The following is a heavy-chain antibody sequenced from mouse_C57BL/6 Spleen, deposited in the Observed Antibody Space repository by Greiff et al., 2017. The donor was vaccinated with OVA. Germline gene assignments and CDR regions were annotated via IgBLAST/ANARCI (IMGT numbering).Heavy chain of an antibody. V-gene: IGHV1-69*01. CDR2: IDPSDSYT. J-gene: IGHJ2*01. Sequence: QVQLQQPGAELVMPGASVKLSCKASGYTFTSYWMHWVKQRPGQGLEWIGEIDPSDSYTTYNQKFKGKSTLTVDKSSSTAYMQLSSLTSEDSAVYYCARSMITTDYYFDYWGQGTTLTVSS. CDR3: ARSMITTDYYFDY. D-gene: IGHD2-4*01. CDR1: GYTFTSYW.